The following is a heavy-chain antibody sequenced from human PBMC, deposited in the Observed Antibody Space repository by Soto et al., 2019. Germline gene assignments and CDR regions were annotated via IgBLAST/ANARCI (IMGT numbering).Heavy chain of an antibody. CDR3: AKVSSSWYSGFFDL. CDR1: GFTFNSHA. Sequence: EVQLLESGGGLVQPGGSLRLSCTASGFTFNSHAMTWVRQAPGKGLEWVSGLSDSGSSTYYADSVKGRFTISRDNFMNTMYLQMNTLRVEDTAVYYCAKVSSSWYSGFFDLWGQGTRVTVSS. J-gene: IGHJ4*02. CDR2: LSDSGSST. D-gene: IGHD6-13*01. V-gene: IGHV3-23*01.